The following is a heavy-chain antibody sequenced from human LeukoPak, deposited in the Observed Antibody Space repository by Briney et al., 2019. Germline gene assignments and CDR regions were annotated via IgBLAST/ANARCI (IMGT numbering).Heavy chain of an antibody. CDR1: GFTFDDYA. Sequence: AGGSLRLSCAASGFTFDDYAVFWVRQVPGKGLEWVSLISGDGGSTYYADSVKGRFTISRDNSKNSLYLQMNSLRAEDTAVYYCARDITVAGTVDYWGQGTLVTVSS. CDR2: ISGDGGST. V-gene: IGHV3-43*02. J-gene: IGHJ4*02. CDR3: ARDITVAGTVDY. D-gene: IGHD6-19*01.